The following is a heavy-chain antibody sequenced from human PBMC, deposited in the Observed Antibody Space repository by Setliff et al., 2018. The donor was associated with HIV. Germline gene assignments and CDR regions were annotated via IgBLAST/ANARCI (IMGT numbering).Heavy chain of an antibody. Sequence: GGSLRLSCAASGFTFSTFWMGWVRQAPGKGREWVAHIKPDGSSKKYVDSVKGRFTISRDNAKDSLYLQMHSLRAEDTAVYYCARDPLVGAPDYFDYWGQGALVTVSS. J-gene: IGHJ4*02. D-gene: IGHD1-26*01. CDR1: GFTFSTFW. CDR3: ARDPLVGAPDYFDY. CDR2: IKPDGSSK. V-gene: IGHV3-7*01.